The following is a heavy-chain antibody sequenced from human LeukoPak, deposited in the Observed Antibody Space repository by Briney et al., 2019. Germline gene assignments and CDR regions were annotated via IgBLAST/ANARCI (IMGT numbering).Heavy chain of an antibody. D-gene: IGHD6-6*01. CDR2: ISYDGSNK. V-gene: IGHV3-30*18. CDR3: AKDSSSSNFDY. Sequence: GRSLRLSCAASGFTFSSYGMHWVRQAPGKGLGWVAVISYDGSNKYYADSVKGRFTISRDNSKNTLYLQMNSLRAEDTAVYYCAKDSSSSNFDYWGQGTLVTVSS. CDR1: GFTFSSYG. J-gene: IGHJ4*02.